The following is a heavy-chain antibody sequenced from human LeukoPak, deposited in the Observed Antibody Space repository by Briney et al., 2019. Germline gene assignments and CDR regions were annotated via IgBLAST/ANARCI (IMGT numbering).Heavy chain of an antibody. CDR2: INQDGSEK. Sequence: GGSLRLSCAASGFTFSSYWMSWVRQAPGKGLEWVANINQDGSEKYYVDSVKGRFTISRDNAKNSLYLQMNSLRAEDTAVYYCAITTVADAFDIWGQGTMVTVSS. CDR3: AITTVADAFDI. D-gene: IGHD4-23*01. J-gene: IGHJ3*02. CDR1: GFTFSSYW. V-gene: IGHV3-7*01.